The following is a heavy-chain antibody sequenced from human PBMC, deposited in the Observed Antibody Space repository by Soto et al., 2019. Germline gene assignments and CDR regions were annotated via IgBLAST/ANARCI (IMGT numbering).Heavy chain of an antibody. CDR3: ARGRCSYSNCQLDY. J-gene: IGHJ4*02. D-gene: IGHD4-4*01. Sequence: GGSLRLSCVVSGFTFSTYEMNWVRQAPGKGLEWVSYITARGSITYYAASVKGRFTTSRDNAKDSVYLEIDSLRPEDTAMYYSARGRCSYSNCQLDYWGQGALVTVSS. CDR1: GFTFSTYE. V-gene: IGHV3-48*03. CDR2: ITARGSIT.